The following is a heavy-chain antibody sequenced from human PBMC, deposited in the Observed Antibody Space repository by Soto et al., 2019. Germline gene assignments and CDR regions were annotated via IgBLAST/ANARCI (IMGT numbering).Heavy chain of an antibody. D-gene: IGHD3-10*01. Sequence: GASVKVSCKASGYSFTGNYMHWVRQAPGQGLEWMGWMNPNNGSTNYAQKFQGRVTMTRNTSISTAYMELTSLTSEDTAVYYCARDFYASPSYYLKGPPGRGQNDYWGQGTLLTVSS. CDR2: MNPNNGST. CDR3: ARDFYASPSYYLKGPPGRGQNDY. J-gene: IGHJ4*02. CDR1: GYSFTGNY. V-gene: IGHV1-2*02.